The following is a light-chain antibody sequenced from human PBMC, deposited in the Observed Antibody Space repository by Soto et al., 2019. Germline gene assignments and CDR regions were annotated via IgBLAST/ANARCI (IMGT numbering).Light chain of an antibody. Sequence: VMTQSPTTLSVSPCETVTLSFRASHSVGSNLAWYHQNPGQAPRLLIYGASTRATGVPARFSGSGSATQFTLTISNPQSEDFGFYYCQQYKQWPVAFGGGTKVDIK. V-gene: IGKV3-15*01. J-gene: IGKJ4*01. CDR3: QQYKQWPVA. CDR1: HSVGSN. CDR2: GAS.